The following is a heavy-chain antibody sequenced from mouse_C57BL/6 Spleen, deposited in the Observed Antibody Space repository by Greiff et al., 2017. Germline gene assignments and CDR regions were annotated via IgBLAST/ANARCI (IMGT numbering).Heavy chain of an antibody. CDR1: GYTFTDYN. V-gene: IGHV1-18*01. Sequence: EVQLQQSGPELVKPGASVKIPCKASGYTFTDYNMDWVKQSHGKSLEWIGDINPNNGGTIYNQQFKGKATLTVDKSSSTAYMELRSLTSEDTAVYYCARSQYINYKVRYARYYGGQGPSAPVSS. CDR3: ARSQYINYKVRYARYY. CDR2: INPNNGGT. J-gene: IGHJ4*01. D-gene: IGHD2-5*01.